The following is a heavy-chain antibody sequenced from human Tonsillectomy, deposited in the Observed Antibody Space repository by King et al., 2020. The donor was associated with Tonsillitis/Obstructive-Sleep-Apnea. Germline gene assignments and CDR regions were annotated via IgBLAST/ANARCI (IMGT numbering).Heavy chain of an antibody. V-gene: IGHV4-59*01. CDR3: ARDHCSSTSCYGNYYYMDV. D-gene: IGHD2-2*01. CDR2: IFYSGST. Sequence: VQLQESGPGLVKPSETLSLTCTVSGGSISSYYWSWIRQPPGKGLEWIGYIFYSGSTNYNPSFKSRVTISVDPSKNQFSLTLSSVTAADTAVYYCARDHCSSTSCYGNYYYMDVWGKGTTVTVSS. CDR1: GGSISSYY. J-gene: IGHJ6*03.